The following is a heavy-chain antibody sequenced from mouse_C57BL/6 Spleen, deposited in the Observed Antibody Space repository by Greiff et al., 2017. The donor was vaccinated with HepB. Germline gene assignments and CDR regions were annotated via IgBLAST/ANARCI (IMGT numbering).Heavy chain of an antibody. CDR2: INYDGSST. V-gene: IGHV5-16*01. J-gene: IGHJ3*01. CDR1: GFTFSDYY. CDR3: AREGETGTWFAY. Sequence: EVKVVESEGGLVQPGSSMKLSCTASGFTFSDYYMAWVRQVPEKGLEWVANINYDGSSTYYLDSLKSRFIISRDNAKNILYLQMSSLKSEDTATYYCAREGETGTWFAYWGQGTLVTVSA. D-gene: IGHD4-1*01.